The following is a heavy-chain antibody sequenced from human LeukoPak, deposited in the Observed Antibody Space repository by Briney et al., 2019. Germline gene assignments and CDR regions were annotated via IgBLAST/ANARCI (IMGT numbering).Heavy chain of an antibody. Sequence: ASVKVSCKTSRYIFTDYYLHWVRQAPGQGLEWMGWIDPKGDATRYAQNFQGRVTMTWDTSISTAYMEVSRLTSDDTAMFYCARDPPATTAFDVWGQGTMVTVSS. D-gene: IGHD1-1*01. CDR1: RYIFTDYY. CDR2: IDPKGDAT. J-gene: IGHJ3*01. V-gene: IGHV1-2*02. CDR3: ARDPPATTAFDV.